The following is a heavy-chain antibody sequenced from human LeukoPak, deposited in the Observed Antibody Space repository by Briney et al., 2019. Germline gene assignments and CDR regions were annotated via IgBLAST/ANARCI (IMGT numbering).Heavy chain of an antibody. CDR2: MKPNSGNT. CDR1: GYTFTNYD. Sequence: ASVKVSCKASGYTFTNYDINWVRQATGQGLEWMGYMKPNSGNTGYAQKFQGRVTMTRDTSISTAYMELSSLTSEDTAVYYCARGLITLWFGELLPSDYWGQGTLVTVSS. D-gene: IGHD3-10*01. V-gene: IGHV1-8*01. CDR3: ARGLITLWFGELLPSDY. J-gene: IGHJ4*02.